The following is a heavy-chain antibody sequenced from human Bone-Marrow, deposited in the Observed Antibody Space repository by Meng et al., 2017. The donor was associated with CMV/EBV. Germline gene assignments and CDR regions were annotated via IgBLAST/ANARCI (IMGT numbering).Heavy chain of an antibody. J-gene: IGHJ4*02. CDR1: GYTFTGYY. D-gene: IGHD6-19*01. CDR3: ARYPLGWLPSPFDY. Sequence: KASGYTFTGYYMHWVRQAPGQGLEWMGWINPHSGGTNYAQKFQGRVTMTRDTSISTAYMELSRLRSDDTAVYYCARYPLGWLPSPFDYWGQGTLVTVSS. CDR2: INPHSGGT. V-gene: IGHV1-2*02.